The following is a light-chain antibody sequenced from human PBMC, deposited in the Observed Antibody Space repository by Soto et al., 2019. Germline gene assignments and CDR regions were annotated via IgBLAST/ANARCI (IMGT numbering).Light chain of an antibody. CDR1: QSLSFN. V-gene: IGKV3-15*01. Sequence: EIVMTQSPDTLSVSPGERATLSCRASQSLSFNLAWYQQKPGQHPRLLIYAASARATGIPARLSGSGSGTEFTLTIRSLQSEDFAVYYCQQYYRWPQTFGQGTKVEIK. J-gene: IGKJ1*01. CDR3: QQYYRWPQT. CDR2: AAS.